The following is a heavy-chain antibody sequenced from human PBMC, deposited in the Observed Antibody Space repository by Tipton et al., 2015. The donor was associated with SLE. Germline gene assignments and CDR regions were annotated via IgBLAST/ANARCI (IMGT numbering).Heavy chain of an antibody. CDR2: INHSGGT. CDR3: ARVVGGYDSYYYYMDV. V-gene: IGHV4-4*02. Sequence: SLRLSCAVFGGSVSRNNWWCWVRQPPGKGLEWIGEINHSGGTNYNPSLRSRVTISIDKSKKQFSLKLSSVTAADTAVYYCARVVGGYDSYYYYMDVWGKGTTVTVSS. D-gene: IGHD5-12*01. CDR1: GGSVSRNNW. J-gene: IGHJ6*03.